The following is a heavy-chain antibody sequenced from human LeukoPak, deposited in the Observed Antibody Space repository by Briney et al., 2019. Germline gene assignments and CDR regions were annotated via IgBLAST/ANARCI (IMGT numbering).Heavy chain of an antibody. V-gene: IGHV3-20*04. J-gene: IGHJ4*02. CDR3: ARQRVPAAIRRPYYFDY. D-gene: IGHD2-2*02. CDR1: GFTFDDYG. CDR2: INWNGGST. Sequence: RPGGSLRLSCAASGFTFDDYGMSWVRQAPGKGLEWVSGINWNGGSTGYADSVKGQFTISRDNAKNSLYLQMNSLRDEDTSLYYCARQRVPAAIRRPYYFDYWGQGTLVTVSS.